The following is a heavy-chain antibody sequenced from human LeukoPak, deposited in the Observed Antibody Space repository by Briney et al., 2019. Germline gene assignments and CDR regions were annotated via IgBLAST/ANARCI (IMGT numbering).Heavy chain of an antibody. CDR1: GYTFTSYG. CDR3: ARGIASNPYYYYYYMDV. CDR2: ISTYNGDT. J-gene: IGHJ6*03. Sequence: ASVKVSCKASGYTFTSYGISWVQQAPGQGLEWMGWISTYNGDTNYAQKLQGRVTMTTDTSTSTAYMELRSLRSDDTAVYYCARGIASNPYYYYYYMDVWGKGTTVTVSS. V-gene: IGHV1-18*01. D-gene: IGHD3-3*02.